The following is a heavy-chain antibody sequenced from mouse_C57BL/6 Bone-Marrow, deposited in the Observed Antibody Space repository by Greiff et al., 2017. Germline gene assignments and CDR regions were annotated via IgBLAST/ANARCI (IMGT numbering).Heavy chain of an antibody. CDR2: ISSGSSTI. CDR1: GFTFSDYG. J-gene: IGHJ1*03. V-gene: IGHV5-17*01. Sequence: EVKLVESGGGLVKPGGSLKLSCAASGFTFSDYGMHWVRQAPEKGLEWVAYISSGSSTIYYADTVKGRFTISRDNAKNTLFLQMTSLRSEDTAMYYCAGDYYGSSYWYFDVWGTGTTVTVSS. D-gene: IGHD1-1*01. CDR3: AGDYYGSSYWYFDV.